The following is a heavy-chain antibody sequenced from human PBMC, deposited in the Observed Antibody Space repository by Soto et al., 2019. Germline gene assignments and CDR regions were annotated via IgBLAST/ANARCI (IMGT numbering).Heavy chain of an antibody. Sequence: SEALSLTCSVSGDSISNYYWSWIRQPPGKGLEYIGYIFYSGSTTYNPSLKSRVAMSVDTSRNQFALKLRSVTAADTATYYCARVKRGYSYGSIIDFWGRGTVVTVSS. D-gene: IGHD5-18*01. J-gene: IGHJ4*01. CDR1: GDSISNYY. CDR3: ARVKRGYSYGSIIDF. V-gene: IGHV4-59*01. CDR2: IFYSGST.